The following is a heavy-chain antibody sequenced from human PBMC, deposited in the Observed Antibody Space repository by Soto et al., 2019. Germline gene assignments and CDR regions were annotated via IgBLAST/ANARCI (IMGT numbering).Heavy chain of an antibody. CDR3: ARYRGDPYWYFDL. CDR2: ISVHNDNR. CDR1: GYTFTEYD. J-gene: IGHJ2*01. D-gene: IGHD4-17*01. V-gene: IGHV1-18*01. Sequence: QVQLVQSGAEVRKPGASVKVSCKASGYTFTEYDISWVRQAPGQGLEWMGWISVHNDNRHYAEKVQGRVTLTIDKSTSTAYMEMRSLISDDTAIYYCARYRGDPYWYFDLWGRGTLVTVSS.